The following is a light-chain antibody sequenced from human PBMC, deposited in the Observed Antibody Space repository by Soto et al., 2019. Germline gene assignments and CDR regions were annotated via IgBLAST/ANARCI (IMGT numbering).Light chain of an antibody. Sequence: EIGMTQSPATLSVSPGVRATLSCRASQSVSSNLAWYQQNPGQAPRLLIYGASTRATGIPARFSGSGSGKEFTLTISSLQSEDFAVYYCQQYNNWPACGQGTKVEIK. CDR2: GAS. J-gene: IGKJ1*01. V-gene: IGKV3-15*01. CDR1: QSVSSN. CDR3: QQYNNWPA.